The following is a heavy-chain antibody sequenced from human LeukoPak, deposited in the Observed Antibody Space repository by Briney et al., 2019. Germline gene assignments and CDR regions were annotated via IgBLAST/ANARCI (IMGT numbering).Heavy chain of an antibody. CDR3: ARSNDYTVNWFDP. CDR2: IIPIFGTA. J-gene: IGHJ5*02. CDR1: GGTFSSYA. D-gene: IGHD4-11*01. Sequence: SVKVSRKASGGTFSSYAISWVRQAPGQGLEWMGGIIPIFGTANYAQKLQGRVTMTTDTSTSTAYMELRSLRSDDTAVHYCARSNDYTVNWFDPWGQGTLVTVSS. V-gene: IGHV1-69*05.